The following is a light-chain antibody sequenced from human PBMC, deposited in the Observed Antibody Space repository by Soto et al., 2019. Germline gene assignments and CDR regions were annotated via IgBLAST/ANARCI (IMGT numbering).Light chain of an antibody. CDR2: DAS. Sequence: DIQMTQSPSTLSASVGDRVTITCRASQSISSWLAWYQQKPGKAPKLLIYDASSLESGVPSRFSGSGSGTEFTLTISSLQPYDFATYYCQQYNSPGITFGQGTRLEIK. J-gene: IGKJ5*01. CDR1: QSISSW. V-gene: IGKV1-5*01. CDR3: QQYNSPGIT.